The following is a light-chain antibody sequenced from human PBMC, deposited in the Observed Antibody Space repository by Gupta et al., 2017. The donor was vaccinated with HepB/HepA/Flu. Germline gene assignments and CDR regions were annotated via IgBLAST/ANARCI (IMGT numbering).Light chain of an antibody. CDR1: SSDVGAQNF. J-gene: IGLJ1*01. V-gene: IGLV2-14*03. CDR3: KAYATTYTYV. Sequence: QSALTQPASVSGSPGQSITISCTGNSSDVGAQNFVSWYQQHPGKAPKLIIYDVFNRPSGVSNRFSGSKSGNTASLTISGLQAEDEADYHCKAYATTYTYVFGTGTKVTGL. CDR2: DVF.